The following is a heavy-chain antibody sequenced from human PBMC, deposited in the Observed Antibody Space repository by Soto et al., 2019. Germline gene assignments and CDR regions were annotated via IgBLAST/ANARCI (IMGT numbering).Heavy chain of an antibody. CDR3: ARGLTGYSKGIDY. CDR2: FYHSVST. D-gene: IGHD3-9*01. Sequence: PSETLSLTCAVSGSSVSGGYYWGWLRQPPGKGLEWIGNFYHSVSTYYNPSLKSRVTISVDTSKNQFSLKLSSVTAADSAVYYCARGLTGYSKGIDYWGQGTLVTVSS. CDR1: GSSVSGGYY. J-gene: IGHJ4*02. V-gene: IGHV4-38-2*01.